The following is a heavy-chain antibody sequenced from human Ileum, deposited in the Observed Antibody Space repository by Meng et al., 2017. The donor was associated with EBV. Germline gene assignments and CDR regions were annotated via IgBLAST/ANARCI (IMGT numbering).Heavy chain of an antibody. Sequence: QLQLTESGPGLLKPSETLSLTCSVSGGSFSSRKYYWVWIRQPPGKALEWIASIYYSGTTYYNPSLQSRVSISVDKSKTQVSLNMTSMTAADTAVYYCASRELAPFDYWGQGTLVTVSS. V-gene: IGHV4-39*07. CDR2: IYYSGTT. D-gene: IGHD1-26*01. CDR3: ASRELAPFDY. J-gene: IGHJ4*02. CDR1: GGSFSSRKYY.